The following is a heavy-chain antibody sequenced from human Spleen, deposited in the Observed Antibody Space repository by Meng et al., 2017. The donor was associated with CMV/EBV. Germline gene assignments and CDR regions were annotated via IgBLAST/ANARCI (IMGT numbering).Heavy chain of an antibody. CDR3: AREISAAGGFDS. CDR1: GFSLSTSGVG. CDR2: IYWNDDK. V-gene: IGHV2-5*01. J-gene: IGHJ4*02. D-gene: IGHD6-13*01. Sequence: SGPTLVKPTQTLTLTCTFSGFSLSTSGVGVGWIRQPPGKALEWLALIYWNDDKRYSPSLRTRLTISKDPSKNQVVLVMTNMDPVDTGTYYCAREISAAGGFDSWGQGTLVTVSS.